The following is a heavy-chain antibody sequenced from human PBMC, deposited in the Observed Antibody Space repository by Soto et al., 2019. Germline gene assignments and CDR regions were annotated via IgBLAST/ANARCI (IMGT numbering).Heavy chain of an antibody. CDR1: GGSFSDYS. J-gene: IGHJ6*03. Sequence: SETLSLTCAVYGGSFSDYSWTWIRHPPGKGLEWIGEINHSGSTNYKLSLRRRVTISVDTPKNQLSLKLSSVTAADTAVYYCARESNYYMDVWGEGTTVTVSS. CDR3: ARESNYYMDV. CDR2: INHSGST. V-gene: IGHV4-34*01.